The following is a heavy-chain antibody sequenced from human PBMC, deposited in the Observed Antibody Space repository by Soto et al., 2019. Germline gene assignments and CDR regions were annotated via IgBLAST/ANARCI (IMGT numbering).Heavy chain of an antibody. CDR1: GYTFTGHY. D-gene: IGHD1-26*01. CDR2: IGPESGAT. CDR3: GRGRSGQIVVFY. V-gene: IGHV1-2*02. Sequence: GASVKVSCKASGYTFTGHYIHWVRQAPEQGPEWMGEIGPESGATRYAQKFQGRVTMTRDTSITTVYMELKNLSPDDTAVYYCGRGRSGQIVVFYWGQGTPGTVS. J-gene: IGHJ4*02.